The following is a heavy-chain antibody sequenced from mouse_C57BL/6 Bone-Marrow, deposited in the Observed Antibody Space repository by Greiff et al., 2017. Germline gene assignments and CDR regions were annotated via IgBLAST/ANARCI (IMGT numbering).Heavy chain of an antibody. CDR2: IDPSDSYT. V-gene: IGHV1-59*01. CDR1: GYTFTSYW. D-gene: IGHD2-4*01. J-gene: IGHJ3*01. Sequence: QVQLQQPGAELVRPGTSVKLSCKASGYTFTSYWMHWVKQRPGQGLEWIGVIDPSDSYTNYNQKFKGKATLTVDTSSSTAYMQLSSLTSEDSAVYYCARKKRWDYDWFAYWGQGTLVTVSA. CDR3: ARKKRWDYDWFAY.